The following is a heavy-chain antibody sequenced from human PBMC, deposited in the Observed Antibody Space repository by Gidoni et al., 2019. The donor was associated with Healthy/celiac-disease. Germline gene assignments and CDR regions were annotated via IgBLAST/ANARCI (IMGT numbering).Heavy chain of an antibody. V-gene: IGHV5-10-1*03. Sequence: EVQLVQSGAEVKKPGESPRSSCKASGYSFTSYWISWVRQMPGKGLEWMGRIDPSDSYTNYSPSFQGHGTISADKSISTAYLHWSSLKASDIAMYYCARRSCSSTSCYTDDYWGQGTLVTVSS. CDR3: ARRSCSSTSCYTDDY. CDR1: GYSFTSYW. CDR2: IDPSDSYT. D-gene: IGHD2-2*02. J-gene: IGHJ4*02.